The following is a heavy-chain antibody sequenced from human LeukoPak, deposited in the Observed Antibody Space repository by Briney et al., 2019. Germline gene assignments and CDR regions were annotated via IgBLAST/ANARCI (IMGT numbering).Heavy chain of an antibody. V-gene: IGHV3-48*03. Sequence: PGGSLRLSCAVSGLTFSSYEINWVRQAPGKWLEWGSYISSSGTYIYYADSVKGRFTISRDNAKNSLYLQMNSLRAEDTGVYYCARGRGVVATTTQGDWGQGTLVTVSS. CDR3: ARGRGVVATTTQGD. J-gene: IGHJ4*02. D-gene: IGHD1-26*01. CDR2: ISSSGTYI. CDR1: GLTFSSYE.